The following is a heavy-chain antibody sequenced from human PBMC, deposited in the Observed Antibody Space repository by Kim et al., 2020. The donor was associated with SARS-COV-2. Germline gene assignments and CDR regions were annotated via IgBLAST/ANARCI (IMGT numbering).Heavy chain of an antibody. CDR2: IASGGST. CDR1: GFTVSDSY. CDR3: EWVECNRQWLQIGD. Sequence: GGSLRLSCAASGFTVSDSYISWVRQGPGKGLEWVSYIASGGSTSYCNSVNVRCPISISVANTNVYLQLNSHKLKGQAAYFCEWVECNRQWLQIGDLGQGT. V-gene: IGHV3-66*01. J-gene: IGHJ4*02. D-gene: IGHD5-12*01.